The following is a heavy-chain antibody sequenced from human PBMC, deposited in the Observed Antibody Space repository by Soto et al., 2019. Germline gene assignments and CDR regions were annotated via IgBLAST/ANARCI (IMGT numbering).Heavy chain of an antibody. CDR3: AREQEWELSSYYFDY. CDR1: GFTFISYG. V-gene: IGHV3-33*01. CDR2: IWYDGSNK. Sequence: PGGSLRLSCAASGFTFISYGMHWVRQAPGKGLEWVAVIWYDGSNKYYADSVKGRFTISRDNSKNTLYLQMNSLRAEDTAVYYCAREQEWELSSYYFDYWGQGTLVTVSS. J-gene: IGHJ4*02. D-gene: IGHD1-26*01.